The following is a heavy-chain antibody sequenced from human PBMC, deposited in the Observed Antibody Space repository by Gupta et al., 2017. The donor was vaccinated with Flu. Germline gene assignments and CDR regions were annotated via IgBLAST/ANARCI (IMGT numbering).Heavy chain of an antibody. CDR2: IYYSGFT. J-gene: IGHJ6*02. CDR3: ARAEGVSFYGFDV. D-gene: IGHD3-16*01. CDR1: GGCISSGGYY. V-gene: IGHV4-31*02. Sequence: HESGPGLVKASQTLSLTCTVSGGCISSGGYYWSWIRQHPGKGLEWIGYIYYSGFTHYNPSLKSRISMSLGTSKNQFSLKLSPVAAADTAVYYCARAEGVSFYGFDVWGQGTTVAVSS.